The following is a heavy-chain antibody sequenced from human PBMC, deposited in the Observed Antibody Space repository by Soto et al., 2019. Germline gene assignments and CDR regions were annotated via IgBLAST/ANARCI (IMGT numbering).Heavy chain of an antibody. CDR3: ARETMASSAFGY. CDR2: INPNTGGT. D-gene: IGHD3-10*01. CDR1: GYSFTGYF. Sequence: VASVKVSCKASGYSFTGYFIHWVRQAPGQGLEWMGWINPNTGGTKYAQKFQGRVTMTRDTSISTAYMELSRLRSDDTAVYYCARETMASSAFGYWGQGTLVTVSS. V-gene: IGHV1-2*02. J-gene: IGHJ4*02.